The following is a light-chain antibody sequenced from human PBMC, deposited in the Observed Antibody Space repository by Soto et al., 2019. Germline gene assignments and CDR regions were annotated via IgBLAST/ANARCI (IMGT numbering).Light chain of an antibody. CDR1: QDISNY. Sequence: DIQMTQSPSSLSASIGDRVTITCRASQDISNYLAWYQQRPGQIPELLIYAASTLQSGVPSRFSGSGSGTDFTLTISSLQPEDVATYYCQKHTSAPRTFGPGTKLDLK. J-gene: IGKJ3*01. CDR2: AAS. V-gene: IGKV1-27*01. CDR3: QKHTSAPRT.